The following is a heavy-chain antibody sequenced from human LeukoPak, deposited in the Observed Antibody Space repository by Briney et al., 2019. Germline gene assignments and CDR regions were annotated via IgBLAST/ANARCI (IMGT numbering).Heavy chain of an antibody. Sequence: GGSLRLSCAASGFTFSSYAMSWVRQAPGKGLEWVSAISGSGGSTYYADSVKGRFTISRDNSKNTLYLQMNSLRAEDTAVYYCAKDRMVRGAVYYYYGMDVWGQGPTVTVSS. D-gene: IGHD3-10*01. CDR1: GFTFSSYA. CDR3: AKDRMVRGAVYYYYGMDV. V-gene: IGHV3-23*01. J-gene: IGHJ6*02. CDR2: ISGSGGST.